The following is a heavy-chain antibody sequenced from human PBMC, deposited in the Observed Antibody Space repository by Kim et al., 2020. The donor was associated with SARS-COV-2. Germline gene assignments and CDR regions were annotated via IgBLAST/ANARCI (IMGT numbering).Heavy chain of an antibody. J-gene: IGHJ5*02. CDR3: AKGKTATNWFDP. V-gene: IGHV3-48*02. D-gene: IGHD2-15*01. CDR2: I. Sequence: IYYADSVKGRFTISRDNGKNSLYLQMDNLRDEDTAVYYCAKGKTATNWFDPWGQGTLVTVSS.